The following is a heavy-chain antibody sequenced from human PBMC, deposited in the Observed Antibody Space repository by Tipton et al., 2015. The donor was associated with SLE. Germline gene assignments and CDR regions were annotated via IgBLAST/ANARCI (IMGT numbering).Heavy chain of an antibody. J-gene: IGHJ6*02. CDR2: IYYSGST. CDR1: GGSISSGDYY. CDR3: ARGHTAMVGSLYYYGMDV. V-gene: IGHV4-39*07. D-gene: IGHD5-18*01. Sequence: LRLSCTVSGGSISSGDYYWSWIRQPPGKGLEWIGSIYYSGSTYYNPSLKSRVTISVDTSKNQFSLKLSSVTAADTAVYYCARGHTAMVGSLYYYGMDVWGQGTSVTVSS.